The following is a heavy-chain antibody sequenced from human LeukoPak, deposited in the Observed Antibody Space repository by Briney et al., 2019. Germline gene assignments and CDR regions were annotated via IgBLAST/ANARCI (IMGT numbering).Heavy chain of an antibody. J-gene: IGHJ4*02. CDR2: IYSSGMT. CDR1: GFTVSSNY. CDR3: ARDLYGVSHDY. Sequence: GGSLRLSCAASGFTVSSNYMSWVRQAPGKGLEWVSVIYSSGMTYYADSVKGRCTISRDNSKNTLYFHMNSLRAEDTAVYYCARDLYGVSHDYWGQGTLVTVSS. D-gene: IGHD4-17*01. V-gene: IGHV3-53*01.